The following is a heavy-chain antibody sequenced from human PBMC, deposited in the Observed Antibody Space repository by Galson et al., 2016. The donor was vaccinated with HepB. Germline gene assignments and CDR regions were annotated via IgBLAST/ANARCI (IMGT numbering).Heavy chain of an antibody. J-gene: IGHJ5*02. CDR1: GFTLSDAW. V-gene: IGHV3-15*01. Sequence: SLRLSCAVSGFTLSDAWMSWVRQAPGKGPEWVGRIKSISDGGTTHYAAPVRDRFIISRDESRNTLILQMNSLKNEDTAVYYCARDGSSGRFSGWFDPWGQGALVTVSS. D-gene: IGHD6-19*01. CDR2: IKSISDGGTT. CDR3: ARDGSSGRFSGWFDP.